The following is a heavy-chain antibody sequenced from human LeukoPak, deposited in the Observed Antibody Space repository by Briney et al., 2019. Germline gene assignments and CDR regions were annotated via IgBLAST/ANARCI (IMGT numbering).Heavy chain of an antibody. Sequence: SETLSLTCTVSGGSISSYYWSWIRQPAGKGLEWIGRIYTSGSTNYNPSLKSRVTMSVDTSKNQLSLKLSSVTAADTAVYYCARDYDSNDAFDIWGQGTMVTVSS. J-gene: IGHJ3*02. CDR2: IYTSGST. CDR3: ARDYDSNDAFDI. D-gene: IGHD3-22*01. CDR1: GGSISSYY. V-gene: IGHV4-4*07.